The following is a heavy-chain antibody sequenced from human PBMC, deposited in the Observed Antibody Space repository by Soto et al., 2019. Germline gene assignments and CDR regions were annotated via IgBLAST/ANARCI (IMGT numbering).Heavy chain of an antibody. J-gene: IGHJ4*02. CDR1: GYTFSDYY. CDR2: FNANSGGT. D-gene: IGHD6-19*01. CDR3: ARLQIEVAGTN. Sequence: QVQLVQSGAEVKKPGASVKVSCKASGYTFSDYYMHWVRQAPGQGLEWMGWFNANSGGTTYAPKFQGRVTMTRDTSISTAYMELSRLRSDDTAIYFCARLQIEVAGTNWGQGTLVTVSS. V-gene: IGHV1-2*02.